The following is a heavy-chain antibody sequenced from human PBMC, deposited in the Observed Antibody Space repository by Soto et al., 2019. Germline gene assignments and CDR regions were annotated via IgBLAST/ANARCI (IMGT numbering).Heavy chain of an antibody. V-gene: IGHV3-74*01. Sequence: EVQLVESGGGLVQPGGSLRLSCAASGFTFSSYWMHWVRQAPGKGLVWVSRINSDGSSTSYADSVKGRFTISRDNAKNTLYLQMNSLRAEDTAVYYCARARPDYYDSSGYYYDGPFDYCGQGTLVTVSS. J-gene: IGHJ4*02. CDR2: INSDGSST. D-gene: IGHD3-22*01. CDR3: ARARPDYYDSSGYYYDGPFDY. CDR1: GFTFSSYW.